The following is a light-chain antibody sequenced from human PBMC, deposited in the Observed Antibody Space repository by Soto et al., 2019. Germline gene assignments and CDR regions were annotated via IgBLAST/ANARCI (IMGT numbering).Light chain of an antibody. CDR1: QSVSSY. CDR3: QQRSSWPPT. J-gene: IGKJ5*01. CDR2: DAS. V-gene: IGKV3-11*01. Sequence: NGLKQSPATLSLSTGERATLSFRASQSVSSYLAWYQQRPGQAPRLLIYDASNRATGVPARFSGSGSGTDFTLTISCLEPEDFAVYYCQQRSSWPPTFGQVTRLE.